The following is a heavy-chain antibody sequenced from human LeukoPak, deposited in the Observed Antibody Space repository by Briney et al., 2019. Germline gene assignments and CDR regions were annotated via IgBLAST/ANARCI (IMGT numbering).Heavy chain of an antibody. J-gene: IGHJ4*02. CDR2: INAGNGNT. Sequence: GESLKISCKASGYTFTSYAMHWVRQAPGQRLEWMGWINAGNGNTKYSQKFQGRVTITRDTSASTAYMELSSLRSEDTAVYYCARGGFFSGSYDFDYWGQGTLVTVSS. V-gene: IGHV1-3*01. D-gene: IGHD1-26*01. CDR3: ARGGFFSGSYDFDY. CDR1: GYTFTSYA.